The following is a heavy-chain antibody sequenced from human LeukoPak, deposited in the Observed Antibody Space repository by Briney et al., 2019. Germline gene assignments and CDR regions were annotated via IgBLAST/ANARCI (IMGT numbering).Heavy chain of an antibody. Sequence: PGGSLRLSCAASGFTFSSYSMNSVRQAPGKGLEWVSSINSSSSCIYYADSVKGRFTISRDNAKNSLYLQMNSLRAEDTAVYYCARAVGAGYCSSTSCYINWFDPWGQGTLVTVSS. D-gene: IGHD2-2*03. J-gene: IGHJ5*02. CDR1: GFTFSSYS. CDR2: INSSSSCI. CDR3: ARAVGAGYCSSTSCYINWFDP. V-gene: IGHV3-21*01.